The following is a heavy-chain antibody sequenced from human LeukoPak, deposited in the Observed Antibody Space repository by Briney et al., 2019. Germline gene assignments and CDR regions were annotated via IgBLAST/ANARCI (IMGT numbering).Heavy chain of an antibody. CDR3: SWYSDAFDI. CDR1: GFSFGDYA. D-gene: IGHD6-13*01. Sequence: GGSLRLSCTTSGFSFGDYAMGWFRQAPGKGLEWVGFIRSKVYGATTEYGASVKGRFTVSRDDSKSIAYLQMNSLKTEDTAVYFCSWYSDAFDIWGQGTMVTVSS. J-gene: IGHJ3*02. V-gene: IGHV3-49*03. CDR2: IRSKVYGATT.